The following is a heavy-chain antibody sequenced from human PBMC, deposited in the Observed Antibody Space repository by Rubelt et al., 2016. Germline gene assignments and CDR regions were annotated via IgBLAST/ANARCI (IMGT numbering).Heavy chain of an antibody. J-gene: IGHJ5*02. CDR3: AVGRDWFDP. CDR2: VYYTGST. Sequence: QVQLQESGPGLVKPSETLSLSCDVSGVSITGGNYYWTWIRQPPGKGLEWIGYVYYTGSTFYNPSLQRRLSMSLDTSKKQFSLRLSSVTAADTAVYYCAVGRDWFDPWGQGTLVTVSS. V-gene: IGHV4-30-4*07. CDR1: GVSITGGNYY. D-gene: IGHD3-10*01.